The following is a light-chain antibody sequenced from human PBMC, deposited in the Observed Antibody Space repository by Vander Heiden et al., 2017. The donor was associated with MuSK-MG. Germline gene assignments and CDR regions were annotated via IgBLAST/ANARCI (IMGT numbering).Light chain of an antibody. CDR2: EVT. Sequence: QSALTQPPSASGSPGQSVTISCTGTSSDIGDYNYVSWYQQHPGKAPKLMIYEVTNRPSGVPDRFSGSKSGNTASLTVSGLQAEDEADYYCSSYAGSNNVLFGGGTKLTVL. J-gene: IGLJ2*01. V-gene: IGLV2-8*01. CDR3: SSYAGSNNVL. CDR1: SSDIGDYNY.